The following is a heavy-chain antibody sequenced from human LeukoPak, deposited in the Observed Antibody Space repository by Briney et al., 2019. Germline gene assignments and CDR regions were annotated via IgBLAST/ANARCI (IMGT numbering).Heavy chain of an antibody. D-gene: IGHD2-2*01. V-gene: IGHV1-69*13. CDR1: GGTFSSYA. CDR2: IIPIFGTA. J-gene: IGHJ5*02. CDR3: ARAGQLLRGNWFDP. Sequence: SVKVSCRASGGTFSSYAISWVRQAPGQGLEWMGGIIPIFGTANYAQKFQGRVTITADESTSTAYMGLSSLRSEDTAVYYCARAGQLLRGNWFDPWGQGTLVTVSS.